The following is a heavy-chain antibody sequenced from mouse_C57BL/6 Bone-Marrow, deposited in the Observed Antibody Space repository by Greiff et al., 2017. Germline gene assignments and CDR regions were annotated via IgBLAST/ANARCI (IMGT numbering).Heavy chain of an antibody. CDR1: GYTFTSYW. CDR2: IDPSDSET. V-gene: IGHV1-52*01. Sequence: QVQLQQPGAELVRPGSSVKLSCKASGYTFTSYWMHWVKQRPIQGLEWIGNIDPSDSETHYNQKFKDKATLTVDKSSSTAYMQLSSLTSEDSAVCYCARIALDYHAMDYWGQGTSVTVSS. CDR3: ARIALDYHAMDY. J-gene: IGHJ4*01.